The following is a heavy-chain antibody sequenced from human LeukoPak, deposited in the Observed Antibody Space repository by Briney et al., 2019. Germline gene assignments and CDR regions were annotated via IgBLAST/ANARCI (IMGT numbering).Heavy chain of an antibody. CDR2: IIPIFGTA. D-gene: IGHD1-1*01. J-gene: IGHJ6*02. CDR1: GYTFTSYG. V-gene: IGHV1-69*13. CDR3: ARELERRRSYYYGMDV. Sequence: GASVKVSCKASGYTFTSYGISWVRQAPGQGLEWMGGIIPIFGTANYAQKFQGRVTITADESTSTAYMELSSLRSEDTAVYYCARELERRRSYYYGMDVWGQGTTVTVSS.